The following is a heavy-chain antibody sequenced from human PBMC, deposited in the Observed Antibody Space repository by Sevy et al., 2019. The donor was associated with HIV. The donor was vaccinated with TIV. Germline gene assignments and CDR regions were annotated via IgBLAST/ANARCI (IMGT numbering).Heavy chain of an antibody. CDR3: ATDGGGYNYGYSFDY. CDR1: GFTFSNAW. Sequence: GGSLRLSCAASGFTFSNAWMNWVRQAPGKGLEWVGRIKSKTDGGTTDYAAPVKGRFTISREDSKNTLYLQMNSLKTDDTAVYYCATDGGGYNYGYSFDYWGQGTLVTVSS. D-gene: IGHD5-18*01. J-gene: IGHJ4*02. V-gene: IGHV3-15*07. CDR2: IKSKTDGGTT.